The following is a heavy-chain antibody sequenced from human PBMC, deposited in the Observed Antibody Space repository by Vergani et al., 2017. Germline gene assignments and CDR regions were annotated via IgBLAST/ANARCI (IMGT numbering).Heavy chain of an antibody. CDR3: ARGSPQSTYGMDV. J-gene: IGHJ6*02. Sequence: EVQLVESGGGLVQPGGSLRLSCAASGFTFSSYWMHWVRQAPGKGLVWVSRINSDGSSTSYADSVKGRFTISRDNAKNSLFLQMNSLRAEDTAVYYCARGSPQSTYGMDVWGQGTTVTVSS. CDR1: GFTFSSYW. V-gene: IGHV3-74*01. CDR2: INSDGSST.